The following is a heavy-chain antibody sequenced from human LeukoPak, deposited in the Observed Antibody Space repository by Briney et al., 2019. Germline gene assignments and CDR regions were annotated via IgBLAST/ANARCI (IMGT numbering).Heavy chain of an antibody. CDR3: ARAEGGSSFEAFDY. J-gene: IGHJ4*02. CDR2: IYYSGST. V-gene: IGHV4-30-4*08. CDR1: GGSISSSSYY. Sequence: SETLSLTCTVSGGSISSSSYYWSWIRQPPGKGLEWIGYIYYSGSTYYNPSLKSRVTISVDTSKNQFSLKLSSVTAADTAVYYCARAEGGSSFEAFDYWGQGTLVTVSS. D-gene: IGHD6-6*01.